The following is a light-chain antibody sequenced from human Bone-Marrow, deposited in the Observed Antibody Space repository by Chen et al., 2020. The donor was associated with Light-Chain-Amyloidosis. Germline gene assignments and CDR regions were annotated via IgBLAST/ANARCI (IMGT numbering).Light chain of an antibody. Sequence: IVLTQSPGTLSLSPGERATLSCRASLSVTSSNLAWYQQKPGQAPRLLIYAASLSATGIPDKFSGSGSGTDFTLIISRLEPEDVALYYCDQYGLSPYSFGQGTKLEIK. CDR2: AAS. CDR3: DQYGLSPYS. CDR1: LSVTSSN. J-gene: IGKJ2*03. V-gene: IGKV3-20*01.